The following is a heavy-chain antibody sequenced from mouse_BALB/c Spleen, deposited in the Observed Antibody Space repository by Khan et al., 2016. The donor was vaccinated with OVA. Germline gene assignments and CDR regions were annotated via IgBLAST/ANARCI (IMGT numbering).Heavy chain of an antibody. CDR3: ARLGPGFSY. V-gene: IGHV3-2*02. CDR2: IGYSGST. CDR1: GYSITSDYA. Sequence: EVELVESGPGLVKPSQSLSLTCTVTGYSITSDYAWNWIRQFPGNKLEWMGYIGYSGSTSYNPSLKSRISITRDTSKNQFFLQLNSVTTEDTATYYSARLGPGFSYWGQGTLVTVSA. J-gene: IGHJ3*01. D-gene: IGHD4-1*01.